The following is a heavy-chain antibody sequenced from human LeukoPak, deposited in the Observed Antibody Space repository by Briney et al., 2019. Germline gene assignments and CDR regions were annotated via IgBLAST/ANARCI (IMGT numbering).Heavy chain of an antibody. CDR1: GSTFSSYG. V-gene: IGHV3-30*02. CDR3: ANSGWSPKA. Sequence: GGSLRLSCAASGSTFSSYGMHWVRQAPGKGLEWVAFIRYDGSKKYYADSVKGRFTISRDNSKNTLYLQMNSLRAEDTAVYSCANSGWSPKAWGQGTLVTVSS. J-gene: IGHJ5*02. D-gene: IGHD6-19*01. CDR2: IRYDGSKK.